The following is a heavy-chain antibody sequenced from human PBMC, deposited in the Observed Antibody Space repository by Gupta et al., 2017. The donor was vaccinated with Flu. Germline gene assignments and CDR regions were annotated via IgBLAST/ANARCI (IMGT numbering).Heavy chain of an antibody. CDR1: GYSFTSYW. V-gene: IGHV5-10-1*01. CDR3: ARLKPVTLIAVAGSWFDP. Sequence: EVQLVQSGAEVKKPGESLRISCKGSGYSFTSYWISWVRQMPGKGLEWMGRIDPSDSYTNYSPSFQGHVTISADKSISTAYLQWSSLKASDTAMYYCARLKPVTLIAVAGSWFDPWGQGTLVTVSS. D-gene: IGHD6-19*01. CDR2: IDPSDSYT. J-gene: IGHJ5*02.